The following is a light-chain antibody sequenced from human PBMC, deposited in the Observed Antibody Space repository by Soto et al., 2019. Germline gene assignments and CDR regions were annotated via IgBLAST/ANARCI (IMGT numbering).Light chain of an antibody. CDR1: SSDVGSYNL. J-gene: IGLJ3*02. CDR2: EGS. Sequence: QSVLTQPASVSGSPGQSITISCTGTSSDVGSYNLVSWYQQHPGKAPKLMIYEGSKRPSGVSNRFSGSNSGNTASLTISGLQAEDEADYYCCSYAGSSTLVFGGGTKVTVL. CDR3: CSYAGSSTLV. V-gene: IGLV2-23*01.